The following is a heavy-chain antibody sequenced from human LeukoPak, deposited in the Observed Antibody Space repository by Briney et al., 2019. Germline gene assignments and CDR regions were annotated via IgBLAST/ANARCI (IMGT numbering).Heavy chain of an antibody. CDR1: GFNFRDYG. CDR3: AKDRPNYYESSGPLEGDALDI. V-gene: IGHV3-30*18. CDR2: VSNGGRDK. D-gene: IGHD3-22*01. Sequence: GGSLRLSCAASGFNFRDYGMEWVRQAPGKGLEWVAIVSNGGRDKKYADIVAGRFTISRDNSKNTVYLQMNSLRPEDTALYYCAKDRPNYYESSGPLEGDALDIWGQGTMVIVSS. J-gene: IGHJ3*02.